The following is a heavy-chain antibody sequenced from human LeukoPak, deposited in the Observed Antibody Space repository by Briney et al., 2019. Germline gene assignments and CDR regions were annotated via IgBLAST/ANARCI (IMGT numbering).Heavy chain of an antibody. J-gene: IGHJ5*02. CDR2: IYISGST. V-gene: IGHV4-4*07. Sequence: EPSETLSLTCTVSGGSISSYYWSWIRQPAGKGLEWIGRIYISGSTNYNPSLKSRVTMSVDTSKNQFSLKLSSVTAADTAVYYCARDGYTIFGNWFDPWGQGTLVTVSS. CDR1: GGSISSYY. D-gene: IGHD3-3*01. CDR3: ARDGYTIFGNWFDP.